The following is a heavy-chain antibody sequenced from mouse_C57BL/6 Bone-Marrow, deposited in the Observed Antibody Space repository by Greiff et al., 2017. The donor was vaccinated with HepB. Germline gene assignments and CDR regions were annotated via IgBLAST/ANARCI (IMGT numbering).Heavy chain of an antibody. D-gene: IGHD3-2*02. V-gene: IGHV1-55*01. Sequence: QVQLKQPGAELVKPGASVKMSCKASGYTFTSYWITWVKQRPGQGLEWIGDIYPGSGSTNYNEKFKSKATLTVDTSSSTAYMQLSSLTSEDSAVYYCARGTAQALYYFDYWGQGTTLTVSS. J-gene: IGHJ2*01. CDR2: IYPGSGST. CDR1: GYTFTSYW. CDR3: ARGTAQALYYFDY.